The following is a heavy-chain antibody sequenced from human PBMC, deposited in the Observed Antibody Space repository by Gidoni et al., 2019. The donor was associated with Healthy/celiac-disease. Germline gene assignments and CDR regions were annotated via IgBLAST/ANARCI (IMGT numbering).Heavy chain of an antibody. CDR2: INHSGST. CDR1: GGSFSGYY. Sequence: QVQLQQWGAGLLKPSETLSLTCAVYGGSFSGYYWSWIRQPPGKGLEWIGEINHSGSTNYNPSLKSRVTISVDTSKNQFSLKLSSVTAADTAVYYCARGPSGSYIRFFDYWGQGTLVTVSS. D-gene: IGHD1-26*01. J-gene: IGHJ4*02. CDR3: ARGPSGSYIRFFDY. V-gene: IGHV4-34*01.